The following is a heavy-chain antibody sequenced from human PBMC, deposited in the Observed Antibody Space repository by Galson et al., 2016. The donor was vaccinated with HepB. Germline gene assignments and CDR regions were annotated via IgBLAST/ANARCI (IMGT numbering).Heavy chain of an antibody. CDR2: LNSDGSDT. V-gene: IGHV3-74*01. Sequence: SLRLSCAASGFPFSNYWMHWVRQAPGKGLVWVSRLNSDGSDTNYADSVKGRFTISRDNAKNTLYLQMSSLRAEDAAVYYCTKGALGAGVWFAPWGQGTLVTVSS. D-gene: IGHD1-26*01. CDR1: GFPFSNYW. J-gene: IGHJ5*02. CDR3: TKGALGAGVWFAP.